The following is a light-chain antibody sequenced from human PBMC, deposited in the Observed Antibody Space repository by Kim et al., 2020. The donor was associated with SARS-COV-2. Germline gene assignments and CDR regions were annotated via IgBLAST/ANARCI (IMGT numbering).Light chain of an antibody. Sequence: PGERATPSCRASQGVSSSYLAWYQQRPGQTPRLLIYGASSRATGIPDRFSGSGSGTDFTLTISRLEPEDFAVYYCQRYGSSPWTFGQGTKVDIK. CDR3: QRYGSSPWT. CDR2: GAS. J-gene: IGKJ1*01. CDR1: QGVSSSY. V-gene: IGKV3-20*01.